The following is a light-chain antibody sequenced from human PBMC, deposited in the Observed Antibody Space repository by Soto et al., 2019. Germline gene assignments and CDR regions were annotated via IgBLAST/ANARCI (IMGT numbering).Light chain of an antibody. V-gene: IGLV2-23*02. Sequence: QSALTQPASLSGSPGQSVTISCTGTSRDVGNYNLVSWYQQHPGKAPKLMISEVTKRPSGVCNRFSASKSANTASLTISGLQAEDEADFYCGSSAGNTTVIVGGGTTLTV. CDR1: SRDVGNYNL. CDR3: GSSAGNTTVI. J-gene: IGLJ2*01. CDR2: EVT.